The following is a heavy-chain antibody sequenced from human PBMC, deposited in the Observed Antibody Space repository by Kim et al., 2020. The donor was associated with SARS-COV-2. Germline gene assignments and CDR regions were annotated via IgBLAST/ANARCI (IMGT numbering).Heavy chain of an antibody. V-gene: IGHV3-33*01. CDR2: IWFDEKSE. CDR1: GFIFSNYG. CDR3: ARALDYSTADDFAI. J-gene: IGHJ3*02. D-gene: IGHD2-2*01. Sequence: GGSLRLSCAASGFIFSNYGMHWVRQAPGKGLEWVAVIWFDEKSEYYADSVRGRFTISRDNSKNTVYLQMNSLRAEDTAVYYCARALDYSTADDFAIWGQG.